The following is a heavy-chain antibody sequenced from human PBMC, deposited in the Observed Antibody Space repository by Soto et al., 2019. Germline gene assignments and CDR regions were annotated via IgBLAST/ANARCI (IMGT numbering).Heavy chain of an antibody. D-gene: IGHD7-27*01. CDR1: GFIFSSFG. Sequence: GGSLRLSCAASGFIFSSFGMHWVRQAPGKGLEWVAHIWYDGSNTYHADSVKGRFTISRDNSRNTVYLQMNSLRAEDTAVYHCVRDLLGSGGHFDYWGQGTPVTVSS. CDR2: IWYDGSNT. V-gene: IGHV3-33*01. J-gene: IGHJ4*02. CDR3: VRDLLGSGGHFDY.